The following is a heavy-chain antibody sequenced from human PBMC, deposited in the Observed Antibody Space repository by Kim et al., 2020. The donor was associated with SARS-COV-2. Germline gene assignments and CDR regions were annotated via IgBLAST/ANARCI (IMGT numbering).Heavy chain of an antibody. D-gene: IGHD1-26*01. CDR2: ISYDGSNK. V-gene: IGHV3-30*18. CDR1: GFTFSSYG. CDR3: AKDVGRRIMGVSVDY. J-gene: IGHJ4*02. Sequence: GGSLRLSCAASGFTFSSYGMHWVRQAPGKGLEWVAVISYDGSNKYFADSVKGRFTISRDNSKNTLYLQMNSLRTEDTAVYYCAKDVGRRIMGVSVDYWGQGTLVTVSS.